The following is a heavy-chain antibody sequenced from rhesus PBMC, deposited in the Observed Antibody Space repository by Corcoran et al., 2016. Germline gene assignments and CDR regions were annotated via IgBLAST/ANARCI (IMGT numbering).Heavy chain of an antibody. CDR2: ISYSGST. Sequence: QVQLQESGPGLVKPSETLSLTCAVSGGSISSSYYYGSWIRQAPGKGREWIGYISYSGSTSYNPSLKSRVTISRDTSKNQFSLKLSSVTAADTAVYYCARRGCTGSGCRAEYFEFWGQGALVTVSS. CDR1: GGSISSSYYY. D-gene: IGHD2-21*01. J-gene: IGHJ1*01. V-gene: IGHV4-122*02. CDR3: ARRGCTGSGCRAEYFEF.